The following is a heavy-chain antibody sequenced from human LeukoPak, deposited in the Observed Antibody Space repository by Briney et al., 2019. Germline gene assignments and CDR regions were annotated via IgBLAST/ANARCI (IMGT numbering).Heavy chain of an antibody. CDR1: GFTFSSYA. J-gene: IGHJ4*02. CDR2: VSGSGFST. CDR3: AKDRQGSYFDY. D-gene: IGHD2-15*01. V-gene: IGHV3-23*01. Sequence: GGSLRLSCAASGFTFSSYAMSWVRQAPGKGLVWVSGVSGSGFSTYYADSVKGRFTISRDNSKNTLYLQMNSLRAEDTAVYYCAKDRQGSYFDYWGQGTLATVSS.